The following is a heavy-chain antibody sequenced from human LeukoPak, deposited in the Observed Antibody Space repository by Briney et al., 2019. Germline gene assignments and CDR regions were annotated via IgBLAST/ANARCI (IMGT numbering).Heavy chain of an antibody. V-gene: IGHV4-61*02. CDR2: IYTSGST. D-gene: IGHD3-22*01. CDR3: ARDFYYYDSSGYYYVRWYFDL. J-gene: IGHJ2*01. Sequence: SETLSLTCTVSGGSISSGSYYWSWIRQPAGKGLEWIGRIYTSGSTNYNPSLKSRVTISVDTSKNQFSLKLSSVTAADTAVYYCARDFYYYDSSGYYYVRWYFDLWGRGTLVTVSS. CDR1: GGSISSGSYY.